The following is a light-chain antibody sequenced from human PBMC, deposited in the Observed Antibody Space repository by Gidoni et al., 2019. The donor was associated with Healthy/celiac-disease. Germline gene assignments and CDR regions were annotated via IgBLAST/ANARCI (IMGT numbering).Light chain of an antibody. V-gene: IGLV3-1*01. CDR3: QAWDSSTASYV. CDR2: QDS. CDR1: KLGDKY. J-gene: IGLJ1*01. Sequence: SYELTQPPSVSVSPGQTASITCSGDKLGDKYACWYQQKPGQSPVLVIYQDSKRPSGIPERFSGSNSGNIATLTISGTQAMDEADYYCQAWDSSTASYVFGTGTKVTAL.